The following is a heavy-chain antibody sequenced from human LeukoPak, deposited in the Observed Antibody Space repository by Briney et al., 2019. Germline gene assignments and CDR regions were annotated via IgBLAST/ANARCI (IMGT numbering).Heavy chain of an antibody. Sequence: GGSLRLSCAASGFTVSNNYMSWVRRAAGKGLEWVALIYSGGSTYYADSVKGRFTISRDNCKNTLHLQMNSLRAEDTAVYYCVGNSGELGGWGQGTLVTVSS. D-gene: IGHD2-21*01. CDR2: IYSGGST. CDR1: GFTVSNNY. J-gene: IGHJ4*02. CDR3: VGNSGELGG. V-gene: IGHV3-53*01.